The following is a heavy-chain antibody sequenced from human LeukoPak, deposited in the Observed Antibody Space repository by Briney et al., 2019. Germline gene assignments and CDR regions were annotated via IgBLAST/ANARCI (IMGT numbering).Heavy chain of an antibody. CDR3: AKDPAPTMVRGGPPRFDP. Sequence: GGSLRLSCAASNGMHWVRQAPGKGLEWVAFIRYDGSNKYYADSVKGRFTISRDNSKNTLYLQMNSLRAEDTAVYYCAKDPAPTMVRGGPPRFDPWGRGTLVTVSS. V-gene: IGHV3-30*02. J-gene: IGHJ5*02. CDR1: NG. D-gene: IGHD3-10*01. CDR2: IRYDGSNK.